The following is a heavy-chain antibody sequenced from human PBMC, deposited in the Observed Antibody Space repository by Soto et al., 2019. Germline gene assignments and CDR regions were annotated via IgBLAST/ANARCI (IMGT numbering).Heavy chain of an antibody. CDR3: ARGLLSGSPYSGGWYYFDS. J-gene: IGHJ4*02. D-gene: IGHD1-26*01. Sequence: SETLSLTCAVYGGSFSGYYWSWIRQPPGKGLEWIGEINHSGSTNYNPSLKSRVTISVDTSKNQFSLKLSSVTAADTAVYYCARGLLSGSPYSGGWYYFDSWGQGTMVTVSS. V-gene: IGHV4-34*01. CDR1: GGSFSGYY. CDR2: INHSGST.